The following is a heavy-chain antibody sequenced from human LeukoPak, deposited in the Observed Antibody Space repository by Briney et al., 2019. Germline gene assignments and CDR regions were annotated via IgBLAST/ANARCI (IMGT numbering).Heavy chain of an antibody. Sequence: GGSLRLSCAASGFTVSDAWMSWVRQAPGKGLEWVGRIKSKTDGETTDYAAPVKGRFTISRDDSKNTLYLQMNSLKTEDTAVYYCTTVYSDSSGYYFNYCDYWGQGTLVTVST. CDR3: TTVYSDSSGYYFNYCDY. V-gene: IGHV3-15*01. D-gene: IGHD3-22*01. CDR2: IKSKTDGETT. J-gene: IGHJ4*02. CDR1: GFTVSDAW.